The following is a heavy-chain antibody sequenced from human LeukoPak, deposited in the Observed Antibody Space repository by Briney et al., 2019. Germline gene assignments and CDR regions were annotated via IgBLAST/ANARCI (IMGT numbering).Heavy chain of an antibody. Sequence: GGSLRLSCAASGFSFSSYAMSWVRQAPGKGLEWVSGLSASGTNTYYTDSVKGRFTISRDNSKNTLYLQMNSLRAEDTALYYCAKEWWSSSSPLDFDYWGQGTLVTVSS. D-gene: IGHD6-6*01. V-gene: IGHV3-23*01. CDR2: LSASGTNT. CDR1: GFSFSSYA. CDR3: AKEWWSSSSPLDFDY. J-gene: IGHJ4*02.